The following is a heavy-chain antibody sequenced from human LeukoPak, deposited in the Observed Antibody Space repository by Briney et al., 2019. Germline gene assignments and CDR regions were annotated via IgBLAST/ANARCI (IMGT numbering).Heavy chain of an antibody. J-gene: IGHJ3*01. CDR3: ASSLVSAAYDVFDL. Sequence: SGGSLRLSCAASGFTFSNYAMSWVRQAPGKGLEWVSTIFGGGGFTYYSDSVEGRFTISRDNSKNTLYLQMNSLRAEDTAVYYCASSLVSAAYDVFDLWGQGTMVTVSS. CDR2: IFGGGGFT. D-gene: IGHD2-2*01. V-gene: IGHV3-23*01. CDR1: GFTFSNYA.